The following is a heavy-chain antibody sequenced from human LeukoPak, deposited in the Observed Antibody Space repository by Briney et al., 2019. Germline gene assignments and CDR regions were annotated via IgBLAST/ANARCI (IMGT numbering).Heavy chain of an antibody. Sequence: REASVKVSCKASGGTFSSYAISWVRQAPGQGLEWMGGIIPIFGTANYAQKFQGRVTITADESTSTAYMELSSLRSEDTAVYYCARGTRRGSGSYYMAYWGQGTLVTVSS. CDR3: ARGTRRGSGSYYMAY. CDR2: IIPIFGTA. V-gene: IGHV1-69*13. D-gene: IGHD3-10*01. J-gene: IGHJ4*02. CDR1: GGTFSSYA.